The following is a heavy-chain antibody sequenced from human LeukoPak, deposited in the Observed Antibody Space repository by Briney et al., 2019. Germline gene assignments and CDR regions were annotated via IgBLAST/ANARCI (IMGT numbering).Heavy chain of an antibody. V-gene: IGHV4-59*01. Sequence: PSETPSLTCTVSGGSISNYYWNWIRQPPGKRLEWIGSVYHSGNTNYNPSLGSRVTMSVDTSKNQFSLKLNSVTATDTAVYYCARRISGDYGNWLDPWGQGTLVTVSS. CDR1: GGSISNYY. CDR3: ARRISGDYGNWLDP. D-gene: IGHD4-17*01. CDR2: VYHSGNT. J-gene: IGHJ5*02.